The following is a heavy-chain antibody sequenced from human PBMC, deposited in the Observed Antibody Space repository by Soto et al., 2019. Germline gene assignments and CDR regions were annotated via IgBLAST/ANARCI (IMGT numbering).Heavy chain of an antibody. CDR3: AKLLNGDILTGGAMDV. Sequence: GGSLRLSCAASGFTFSSYGMHWVRQAPGKGLEWVAVISYDGSNKYYADSVKGRFTISRDNSKNTLYLQMNSLRAEDTAVYYCAKLLNGDILTGGAMDVWGKGTTVTVSS. CDR1: GFTFSSYG. D-gene: IGHD3-9*01. V-gene: IGHV3-30*18. J-gene: IGHJ6*03. CDR2: ISYDGSNK.